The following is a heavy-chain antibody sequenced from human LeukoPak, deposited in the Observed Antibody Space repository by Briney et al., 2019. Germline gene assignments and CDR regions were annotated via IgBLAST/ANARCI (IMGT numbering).Heavy chain of an antibody. J-gene: IGHJ4*02. CDR1: GYTLTELS. CDR2: FDPEDGET. CDR3: ATARWNYDSSGYYY. V-gene: IGHV1-24*01. D-gene: IGHD3-22*01. Sequence: ASMKVSCKVSGYTLTELSMHWVRQAPGKGLEWMGGFDPEDGETIYAQKFQGRVTMTEDTSTDTAYMELSSLRSEDTAVYYCATARWNYDSSGYYYWGQGTLVTVSS.